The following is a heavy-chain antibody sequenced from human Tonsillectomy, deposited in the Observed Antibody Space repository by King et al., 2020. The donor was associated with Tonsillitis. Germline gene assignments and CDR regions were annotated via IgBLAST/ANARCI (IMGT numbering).Heavy chain of an antibody. CDR1: GYTFTGYY. Sequence: QLVQSGAEVKKPGASVQVSCKASGYTFTGYYMHWVRQAPGQGLEWMGWINPNSGGTNYAQKFEGRVTMTRDTSISTAYMELSRLRSDDTAVYYCARGNPENGGHSVYDYWAREPWSPSPQ. J-gene: IGHJ4*02. D-gene: IGHD4-23*01. CDR2: INPNSGGT. V-gene: IGHV1-2*02. CDR3: ARGNPENGGHSVYDY.